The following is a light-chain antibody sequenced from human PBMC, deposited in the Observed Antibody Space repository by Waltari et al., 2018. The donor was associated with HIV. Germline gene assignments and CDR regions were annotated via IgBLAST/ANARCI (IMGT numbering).Light chain of an antibody. V-gene: IGLV2-14*03. CDR3: ASFTDDNTVI. CDR1: DSDFGLYNS. J-gene: IGLJ2*01. CDR2: DVD. Sequence: AVTQPASVSGLPGQSTTISCTGDDSDFGLYNSVSWYPQHSGKPPRLILYDVDSRASGVSDRFSGSMSGNTASLTISGLRAEDEGHYYCASFTDDNTVIFGGGTVVTVL.